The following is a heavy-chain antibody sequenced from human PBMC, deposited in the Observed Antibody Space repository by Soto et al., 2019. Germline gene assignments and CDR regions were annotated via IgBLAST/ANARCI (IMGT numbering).Heavy chain of an antibody. D-gene: IGHD6-13*01. V-gene: IGHV1-18*01. Sequence: QVQLVQSGAEVKKPGASVKVSCKASGYTFTSYGISWVRQAPGQGLEWMGWISAYNGNKKYAQKLQGRVSMTTDTATITAYMELRSVRSDDAAAYSCARDLGQQLFDCWGQGTLVTVSS. CDR3: ARDLGQQLFDC. CDR1: GYTFTSYG. CDR2: ISAYNGNK. J-gene: IGHJ5*01.